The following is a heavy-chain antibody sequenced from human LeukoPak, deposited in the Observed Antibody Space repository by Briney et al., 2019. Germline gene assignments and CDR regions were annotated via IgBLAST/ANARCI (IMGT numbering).Heavy chain of an antibody. CDR3: ARVGGSGSYYNVADYYGMDV. CDR2: IYTSVST. V-gene: IGHV4-4*07. Sequence: PSETLSLTCTVSGGSISSYYWSWIRQPAGKGLEWIGRIYTSVSTNYNPSLKSRVTMSVDTSKNQFSLKLSSVTAADTAVYYCARVGGSGSYYNVADYYGMDVWGQGTTVTVSS. CDR1: GGSISSYY. J-gene: IGHJ6*02. D-gene: IGHD3-10*01.